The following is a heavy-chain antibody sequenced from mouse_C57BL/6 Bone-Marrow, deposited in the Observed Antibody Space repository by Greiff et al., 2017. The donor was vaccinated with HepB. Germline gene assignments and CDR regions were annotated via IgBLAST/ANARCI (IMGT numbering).Heavy chain of an antibody. CDR3: AREYYDPKGDCAMDY. CDR1: GYTFTDYY. J-gene: IGHJ4*01. D-gene: IGHD1-1*01. V-gene: IGHV1-26*01. Sequence: EVQLQQSGPELVKPGASVKISCKASGYTFTDYYMNWVTQSHGKSLEWIGDINPNNGGTSYNQKFKGKATLTVDKSSSTAYMELRSLTSEDSAVYYCAREYYDPKGDCAMDYWGQGTSVTVSS. CDR2: INPNNGGT.